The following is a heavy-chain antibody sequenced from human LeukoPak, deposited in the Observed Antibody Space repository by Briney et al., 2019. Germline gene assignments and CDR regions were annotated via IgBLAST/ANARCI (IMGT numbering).Heavy chain of an antibody. D-gene: IGHD3-10*01. V-gene: IGHV4-38-2*02. CDR1: GYSISSGYY. Sequence: SETLSLTCTVSGYSISSGYYWGWIRQPPGKGLEWIGSIYHSGSTYYNPSLKSRVTISVDTSKNQFSLKLSSVTAADTAVYYCARGGYYGSGSYYHWGQGTLVTVSS. CDR3: ARGGYYGSGSYYH. CDR2: IYHSGST. J-gene: IGHJ4*02.